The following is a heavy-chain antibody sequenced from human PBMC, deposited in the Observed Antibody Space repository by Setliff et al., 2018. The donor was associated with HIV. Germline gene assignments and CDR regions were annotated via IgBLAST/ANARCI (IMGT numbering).Heavy chain of an antibody. V-gene: IGHV1-18*01. CDR2: ISAYNGNT. CDR3: ARDRLNVYGSGNAFDI. J-gene: IGHJ3*02. D-gene: IGHD6-19*01. CDR1: GYTFTSYG. Sequence: ASVKVSCKASGYTFTSYGISWVRQAPGQGLEWMGWISAYNGNTNYAQKLQGRVTMTTDTSTSTAYMEVRSLRSDDTAVYYCARDRLNVYGSGNAFDIWGQGTMVTVSS.